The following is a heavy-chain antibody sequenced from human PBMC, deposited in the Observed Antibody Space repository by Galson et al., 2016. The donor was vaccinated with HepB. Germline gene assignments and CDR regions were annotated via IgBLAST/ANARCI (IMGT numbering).Heavy chain of an antibody. J-gene: IGHJ5*02. V-gene: IGHV4-59*11. CDR1: GGSISTHY. Sequence: SETLSLTCTVSGGSISTHYWNWIRQPPGQGLEWTGYISYSGDTNYNPSLKSRVTISLDTSKTQFSLRLTSLTAADTAVYYCARDSYPRSSQFDPWGQGTLVTVSS. CDR2: ISYSGDT. D-gene: IGHD6-19*01. CDR3: ARDSYPRSSQFDP.